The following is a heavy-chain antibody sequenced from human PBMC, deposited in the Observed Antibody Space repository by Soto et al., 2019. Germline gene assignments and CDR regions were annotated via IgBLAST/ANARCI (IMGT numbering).Heavy chain of an antibody. Sequence: SETLSLTCAVYGGSFSGYYWSWIRQPPGKGLEWIGEINHSGSTNYNPSLKSRVTISVDTSKNQFSLKLSSVTAADTAVYYCATGYCSGGSCAPDPYYYGMDVWGQGTTVTVSS. CDR2: INHSGST. D-gene: IGHD2-15*01. J-gene: IGHJ6*02. CDR3: ATGYCSGGSCAPDPYYYGMDV. V-gene: IGHV4-34*01. CDR1: GGSFSGYY.